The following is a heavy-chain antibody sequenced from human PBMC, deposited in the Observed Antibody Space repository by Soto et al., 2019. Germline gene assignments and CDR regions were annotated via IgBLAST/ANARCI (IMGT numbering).Heavy chain of an antibody. Sequence: PSETLSLTCTVSGGSISSYYWSWIRQPPGKGLEWIGYIYYSGSTNYNPSLKSRVTISVDTSKNQFSLKLSSVTAADTAVYYCARVVRGAAGPYYYYGMDVWGQGTTVTVSS. CDR3: ARVVRGAAGPYYYYGMDV. J-gene: IGHJ6*02. V-gene: IGHV4-59*01. CDR2: IYYSGST. D-gene: IGHD6-13*01. CDR1: GGSISSYY.